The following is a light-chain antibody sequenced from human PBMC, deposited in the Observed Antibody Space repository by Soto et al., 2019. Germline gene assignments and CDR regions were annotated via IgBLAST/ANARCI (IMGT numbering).Light chain of an antibody. CDR3: SSYAGSNLV. CDR2: EVS. J-gene: IGLJ2*01. CDR1: SSDVGGYNY. Sequence: QSALTQPPSASGSPGQSVTISCTGTSSDVGGYNYVSWYQQHPGKAPKVMIYEVSKRPSGVPDRFSGSKSGNMASLTVSGLQAEDEADYYCSSYAGSNLVFGGGTQLTVL. V-gene: IGLV2-8*01.